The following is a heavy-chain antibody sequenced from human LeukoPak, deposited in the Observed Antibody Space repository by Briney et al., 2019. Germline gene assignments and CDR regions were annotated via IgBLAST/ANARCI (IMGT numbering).Heavy chain of an antibody. CDR2: ISYDGSNE. Sequence: GGSLRLSCAASGFTFSSYWMRWVRQAPGKGLEWVAVISYDGSNEYYADSVKGRFTISRDNSKNTLYLQMSSLRAEDTAVYYCAKEFNRGLPDYWGQGTLVTVPS. V-gene: IGHV3-30*18. CDR3: AKEFNRGLPDY. D-gene: IGHD2-21*01. CDR1: GFTFSSYW. J-gene: IGHJ4*02.